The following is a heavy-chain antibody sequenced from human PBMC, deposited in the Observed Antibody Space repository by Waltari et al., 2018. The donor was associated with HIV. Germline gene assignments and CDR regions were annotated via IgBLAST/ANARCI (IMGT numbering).Heavy chain of an antibody. CDR1: GGSISSSNC. CDR3: ARDRRGPYGSGSYAFDI. Sequence: VPLQESGPGLVKPSGTLSLTCAVSGGSISSSNCRSWDRQPPGKGLELIGEIYHSGSTNNNPSLKSRVTISVDKSKNQLSLKLNSVTAADTAVYYCARDRRGPYGSGSYAFDIWGQGTMVTVSS. J-gene: IGHJ3*02. CDR2: IYHSGST. D-gene: IGHD3-10*01. V-gene: IGHV4-4*02.